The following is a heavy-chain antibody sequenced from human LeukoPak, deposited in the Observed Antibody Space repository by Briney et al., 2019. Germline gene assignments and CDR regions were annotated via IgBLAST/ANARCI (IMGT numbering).Heavy chain of an antibody. J-gene: IGHJ5*02. CDR2: ISSSSSYI. CDR1: GFTFSSYS. CDR3: ARVPTDSSSWYVGWFDP. D-gene: IGHD6-13*01. V-gene: IGHV3-21*01. Sequence: GGSLRLSCAASGFTFSSYSMNWVRQAPGKGLEWVSSISSSSSYIYYADSVKGRFTISRDNAKNSLYLQMNSLRAEDTAVYYCARVPTDSSSWYVGWFDPWGQGTLVTVSS.